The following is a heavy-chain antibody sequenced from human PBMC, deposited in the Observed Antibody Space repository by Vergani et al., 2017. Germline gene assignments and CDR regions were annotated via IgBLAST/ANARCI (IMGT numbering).Heavy chain of an antibody. V-gene: IGHV3-NL1*01. D-gene: IGHD5-18*01. CDR3: AKAVKFRKDTQFDY. Sequence: VQVVESGGNVVRPGESLRLSCAASGFTFSSYGMHWVRQAPGKGLEWVSTLSASDRRTHYADSVKGRFTISRDNSKNTLYLQMNSLRAEDTAVYYCAKAVKFRKDTQFDYWGQGTLVTVSS. CDR2: LSASDRRT. CDR1: GFTFSSYG. J-gene: IGHJ4*02.